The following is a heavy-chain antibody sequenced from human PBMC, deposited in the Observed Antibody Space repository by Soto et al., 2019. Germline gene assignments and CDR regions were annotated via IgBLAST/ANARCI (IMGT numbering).Heavy chain of an antibody. V-gene: IGHV3-23*01. D-gene: IGHD3-16*01. CDR3: ARAPSEYIWGSYLRYYEY. J-gene: IGHJ4*02. CDR1: GFPFSNYA. CDR2: ISGTTGHA. Sequence: VQILESGGGLVQPGGSLRLSCAASGFPFSNYAIAWVRQAPGKGLEWVSAISGTTGHAFYAGSVKDRFTISRDNSKNTLYLQMDSLRAEDTAVYHCARAPSEYIWGSYLRYYEYWGQGTLVTVSS.